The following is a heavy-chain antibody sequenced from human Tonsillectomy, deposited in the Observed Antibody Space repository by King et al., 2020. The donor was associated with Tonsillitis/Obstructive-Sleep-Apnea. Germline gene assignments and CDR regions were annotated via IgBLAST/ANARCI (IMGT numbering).Heavy chain of an antibody. CDR3: TTGTLRFWAVDI. V-gene: IGHV3-15*01. Sequence: VQLVESGGGLVKPGGSLRLSCAASGLTVSYAWMSWVRQAPGKGLEWVGRLKSKTDGGTADYAAPVKGRFTISRDDSKNTLYVQMNSLKTEDTAVYYCTTGTLRFWAVDIWGQGTMVTVSS. D-gene: IGHD3-3*01. CDR1: GLTVSYAW. J-gene: IGHJ3*02. CDR2: LKSKTDGGTA.